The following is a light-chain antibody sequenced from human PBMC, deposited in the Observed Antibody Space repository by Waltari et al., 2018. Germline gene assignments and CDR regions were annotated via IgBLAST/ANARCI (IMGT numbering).Light chain of an antibody. Sequence: EIVLTQSPGTLSLSPGDSANLACRASQRVSRTLAWYQQKPGQSPRLLIYDASSRATGIPDRFSGSGSGTDFSLTISRLEPEDFAVYYCQKYGTLPATFGQGTKVEIK. CDR1: QRVSRT. CDR2: DAS. V-gene: IGKV3-20*01. J-gene: IGKJ1*01. CDR3: QKYGTLPAT.